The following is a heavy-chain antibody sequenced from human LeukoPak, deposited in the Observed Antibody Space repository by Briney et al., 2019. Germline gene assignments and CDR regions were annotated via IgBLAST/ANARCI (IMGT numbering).Heavy chain of an antibody. CDR3: AKAAYCSGADCLHTRSGAYYYYYMDV. CDR2: IRYDGSNK. D-gene: IGHD2-15*01. Sequence: GGSLRLSCAASGFTVSSYGMHWVRQAPGKGLEWVAFIRYDGSNKYYADSVKGRFTISRDNSKNTLYLQMNSLRAEDTAVYYCAKAAYCSGADCLHTRSGAYYYYYMDVWGKGTPVTVSS. J-gene: IGHJ6*03. CDR1: GFTVSSYG. V-gene: IGHV3-30*02.